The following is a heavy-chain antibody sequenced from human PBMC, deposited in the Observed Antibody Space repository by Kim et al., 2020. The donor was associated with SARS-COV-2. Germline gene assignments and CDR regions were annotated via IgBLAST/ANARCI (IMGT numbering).Heavy chain of an antibody. V-gene: IGHV1-69*01. CDR3: ARDRTWQWLDY. D-gene: IGHD6-19*01. CDR2: A. J-gene: IGHJ4*02. Sequence: ANYAQKFQGRVTITADESTSTAYMELSSLRSEDTAVYYCARDRTWQWLDYWGQGTLVTVSS.